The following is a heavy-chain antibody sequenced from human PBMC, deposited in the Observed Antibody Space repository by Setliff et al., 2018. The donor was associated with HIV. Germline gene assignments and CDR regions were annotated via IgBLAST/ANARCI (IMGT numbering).Heavy chain of an antibody. CDR3: ARASGYRLVDY. D-gene: IGHD3-3*01. V-gene: IGHV1-18*01. CDR2: ISAYNGNA. CDR1: GYTCASFG. J-gene: IGHJ4*02. Sequence: ASVKVSCKASGYTCASFGITWVRQAPGQGLEWMGWISAYNGNANYPQKLQDRVTMTTDTYTTTAYMELRSLRSDDTALYYCARASGYRLVDYWGQGTLVTVSS.